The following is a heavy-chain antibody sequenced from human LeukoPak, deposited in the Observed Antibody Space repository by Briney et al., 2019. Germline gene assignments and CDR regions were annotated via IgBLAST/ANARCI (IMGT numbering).Heavy chain of an antibody. CDR2: IWYDGSNK. V-gene: IGHV3-33*08. D-gene: IGHD3-22*01. CDR3: ARVATYYYDSSFD. CDR1: GFTFSSYA. Sequence: HAGGSLRLSCTASGFTFSSYAMSWVRQAPGKGLEWVAVIWYDGSNKYYADSVKGRFTIFRDNAKNSLYLQMNSLRAEDTAVYYCARVATYYYDSSFDWGQGTLVTVSS. J-gene: IGHJ4*02.